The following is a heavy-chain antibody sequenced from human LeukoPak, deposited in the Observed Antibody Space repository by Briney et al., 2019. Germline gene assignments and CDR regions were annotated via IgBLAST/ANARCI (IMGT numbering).Heavy chain of an antibody. CDR2: MSAYNGNT. D-gene: IGHD3-10*01. CDR1: GGTFSSYG. CDR3: ARGGTMVRGVKGYYYYYMDV. Sequence: ASVKVSCXASGGTFSSYGISWVRQAPGQGLEWMGWMSAYNGNTNYAQKLQGRVTMTTDTSTSTAYMELRSLRSDDTAVYYCARGGTMVRGVKGYYYYYMDVWGRGTTVTVSS. V-gene: IGHV1-18*01. J-gene: IGHJ6*03.